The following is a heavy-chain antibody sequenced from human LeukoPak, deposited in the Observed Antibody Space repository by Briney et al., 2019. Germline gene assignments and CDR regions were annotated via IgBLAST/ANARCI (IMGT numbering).Heavy chain of an antibody. CDR2: INPNTGDT. Sequence: GASVKVSCKASGYPFIDYYLHWVQQAPGHGLGWMGCINPNTGDTNSAQNFQGRVIMTRDTSITTAYMELSRLKSDDTALYYCASKGAGHCYDASCMGSFDLWGQGTTVAVSS. CDR3: ASKGAGHCYDASCMGSFDL. J-gene: IGHJ3*01. CDR1: GYPFIDYY. V-gene: IGHV1-2*02. D-gene: IGHD2-15*01.